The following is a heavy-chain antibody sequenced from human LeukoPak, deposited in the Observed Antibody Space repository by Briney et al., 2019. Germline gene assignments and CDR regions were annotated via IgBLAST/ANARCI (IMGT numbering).Heavy chain of an antibody. Sequence: TPSETLSLTCTVSGGSISSSSYYWGWIRQPPGKGLEWIGGIYYTRSTYYNPSLKSRVTISVDTSKNQFSLKLTSVTAADTAVYYCARGVTMIVVVIHDWYFDLWGRGTLVTVSS. CDR1: GGSISSSSYY. D-gene: IGHD3-22*01. J-gene: IGHJ2*01. V-gene: IGHV4-39*01. CDR3: ARGVTMIVVVIHDWYFDL. CDR2: IYYTRST.